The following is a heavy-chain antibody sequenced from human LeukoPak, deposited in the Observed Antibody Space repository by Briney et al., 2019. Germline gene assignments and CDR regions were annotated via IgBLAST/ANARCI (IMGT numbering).Heavy chain of an antibody. D-gene: IGHD2-21*01. CDR3: ARDLAIPGDYYYYMDV. J-gene: IGHJ6*03. CDR2: IYTSGST. V-gene: IGHV4-4*07. CDR1: GGSISSYY. Sequence: PSETLSLTSTVSGGSISSYYWSWIRQPAGKGLEWIGRIYTSGSTNYNPSLKSRVTMSVDTSKNQFSLKLSSVTAADTAVYYCARDLAIPGDYYYYMDVWGKGTTVTVSS.